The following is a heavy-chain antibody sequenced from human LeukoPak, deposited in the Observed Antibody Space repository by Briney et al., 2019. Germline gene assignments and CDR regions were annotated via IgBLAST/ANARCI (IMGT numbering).Heavy chain of an antibody. CDR2: IYYSGST. J-gene: IGHJ6*02. CDR1: GGSISSSSYY. Sequence: PSETLSLTCTVSGGSISSSSYYWGWIRQPPGKGLEWIGSIYYSGSTYYNPSLKSRVTISVDTSKNQFSLKLSSVTAADTAVYYCARGGDPYYYYYGMDVWGQGTTVTVSS. CDR3: ARGGDPYYYYYGMDV. V-gene: IGHV4-39*07.